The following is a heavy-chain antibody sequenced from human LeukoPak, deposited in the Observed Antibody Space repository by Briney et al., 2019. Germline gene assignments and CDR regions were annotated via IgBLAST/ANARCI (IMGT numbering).Heavy chain of an antibody. V-gene: IGHV4-39*01. CDR3: ARPAWAAGTNDY. CDR2: IYYSGST. CDR1: GGSISSSSYY. J-gene: IGHJ4*02. Sequence: SETLSLTCTVSGGSISSSSYYWGWIRQPPGKGLEWIGSIYYSGSTYYNPSLKSRVTISVGTSKNQFSLKLSSVTAADTAVYYCARPAWAAGTNDYWGQGTLVTVSS. D-gene: IGHD1-7*01.